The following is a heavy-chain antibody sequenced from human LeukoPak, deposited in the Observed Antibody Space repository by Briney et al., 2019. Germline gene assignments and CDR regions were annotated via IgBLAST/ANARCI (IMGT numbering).Heavy chain of an antibody. J-gene: IGHJ4*02. CDR1: GFTFSSYS. D-gene: IGHD3-22*01. CDR2: ISSSSSYI. V-gene: IGHV3-21*01. CDR3: ARGESTYYYDSSGRYDY. Sequence: GGSLRLSCAASGFTFSSYSMNWVRQAPGKGLEWVSPISSSSSYIYYADSVKGRFTISRDNAKNSLYLQMNSLRAEDTAVYYCARGESTYYYDSSGRYDYWGQGTLVTVSS.